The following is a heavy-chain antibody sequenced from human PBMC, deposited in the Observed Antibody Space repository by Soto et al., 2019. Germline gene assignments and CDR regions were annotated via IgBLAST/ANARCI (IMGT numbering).Heavy chain of an antibody. CDR1: GGSISSSSYY. CDR2: IYYSGST. D-gene: IGHD3-22*01. Sequence: SETLSLTCTVSGGSISSSSYYWGWIRQPPGKGLDWIGSIYYSGSTYYNPSLKSRVTISVDTSKNHFSLKLSSVTAADTAVYYCARQLDSSGYYYSGAYYFDYWGQGTLVTVSS. V-gene: IGHV4-39*01. CDR3: ARQLDSSGYYYSGAYYFDY. J-gene: IGHJ4*02.